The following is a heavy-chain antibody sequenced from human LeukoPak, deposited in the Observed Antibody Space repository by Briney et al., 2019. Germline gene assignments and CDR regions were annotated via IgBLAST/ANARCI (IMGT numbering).Heavy chain of an antibody. CDR2: IGCNGRST. CDR1: GFGFSGYG. CDR3: VSAPWLDGYNYYHFDY. Sequence: GGSLRLSCAASGFGFSGYGMHWVRQAPGKGLEWVAFIGCNGRSTKYADSVKGRFTISRDNSKNILYLQMNSLTAGDTAMYYCVSAPWLDGYNYYHFDYWGQGTLVTVSS. V-gene: IGHV3-30*02. D-gene: IGHD5-24*01. J-gene: IGHJ4*02.